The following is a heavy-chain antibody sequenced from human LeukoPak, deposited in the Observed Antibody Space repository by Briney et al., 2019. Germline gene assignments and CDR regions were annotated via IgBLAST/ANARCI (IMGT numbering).Heavy chain of an antibody. CDR3: ARGFWSTNSVMDV. Sequence: ASVTVSCKASGGTFSSYAISWVRQAPGQGLEWMGGIIPIFGTANYAQKFQGRVTIITDESTSTAYMELSSLRSEDTAVYYCARGFWSTNSVMDVWGKGTTVTVSS. V-gene: IGHV1-69*05. CDR1: GGTFSSYA. J-gene: IGHJ6*04. D-gene: IGHD3-3*01. CDR2: IIPIFGTA.